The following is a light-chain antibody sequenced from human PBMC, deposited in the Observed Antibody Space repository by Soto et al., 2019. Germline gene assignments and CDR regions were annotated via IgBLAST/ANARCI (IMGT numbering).Light chain of an antibody. J-gene: IGKJ5*01. CDR2: GAS. CDR3: QQYGSSPQT. V-gene: IGKV3-15*01. CDR1: QSVSSN. Sequence: EIVMTQSPATLSVSPGERATLSCRASQSVSSNLAWYQQKPGQAPRLLIYGASTRATGIPARFSGSGSGTEFTLTISSLQSEDFAVYYCQQYGSSPQTFGQGTRLEIK.